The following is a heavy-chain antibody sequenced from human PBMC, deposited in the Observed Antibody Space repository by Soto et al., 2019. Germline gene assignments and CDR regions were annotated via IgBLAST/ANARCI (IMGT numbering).Heavy chain of an antibody. V-gene: IGHV4-38-2*01. CDR2: IFHTGTT. CDR1: VVSIISGYH. CDR3: ARTDNAGYYTY. D-gene: IGHD3-3*01. Sequence: SDTLSLTCAVSVVSIISGYHWAWIRQSPEKGLEWVASIFHTGTTYYNPSLARRVTISVDTSRNQFSLKMISVTAADSAVYYCARTDNAGYYTYCGQGTLVNVSS. J-gene: IGHJ4*02.